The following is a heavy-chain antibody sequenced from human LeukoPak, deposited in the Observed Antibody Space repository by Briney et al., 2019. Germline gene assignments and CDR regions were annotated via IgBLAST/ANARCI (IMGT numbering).Heavy chain of an antibody. CDR3: ARSIQPTNHIGGYYYYGMDV. Sequence: SETLSLTCTVSGGSITNSYWNWIRQSPGQGLEWIGYINYSGSTNYNPSLKSRVTISVDTSKNQFSLKLSSVTAADTAVYYCARSIQPTNHIGGYYYYGMDVWGQGTTVTVSS. CDR2: INYSGST. CDR1: GGSITNSY. V-gene: IGHV4-59*12. D-gene: IGHD5-18*01. J-gene: IGHJ6*02.